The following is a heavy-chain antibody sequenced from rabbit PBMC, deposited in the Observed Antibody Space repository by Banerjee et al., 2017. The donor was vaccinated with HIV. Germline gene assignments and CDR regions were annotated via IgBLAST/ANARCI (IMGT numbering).Heavy chain of an antibody. CDR1: GFDFSSNDY. CDR3: VRGDSYDDYGDYTRLDL. D-gene: IGHD2-1*01. CDR2: IHAGSSGGT. J-gene: IGHJ3*01. V-gene: IGHV1S45*01. Sequence: QEQLEESGGDLVKPGASLTLTCTASGFDFSSNDYMCWVRQAPGKGLEWIACIHAGSSGGTDYASWAKGRFTISRTSSTTVTLQMTSLTAADTATYFCVRGDSYDDYGDYTRLDLWGQGTLVTVS.